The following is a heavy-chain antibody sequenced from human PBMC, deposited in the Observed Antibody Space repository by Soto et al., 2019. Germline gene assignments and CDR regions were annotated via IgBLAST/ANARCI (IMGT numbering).Heavy chain of an antibody. Sequence: ASVKVSCKASGYTFTKYAMHWVRQAPGPRLERMGWINAGNGNTKYSQKFQGRVTITRDTSASTAYLELSSLRSEDTAVYYCARSSLQIYESMIDYWGQGTLVTVYS. CDR2: INAGNGNT. CDR1: GYTFTKYA. V-gene: IGHV1-3*01. D-gene: IGHD3-3*01. CDR3: ARSSLQIYESMIDY. J-gene: IGHJ4*02.